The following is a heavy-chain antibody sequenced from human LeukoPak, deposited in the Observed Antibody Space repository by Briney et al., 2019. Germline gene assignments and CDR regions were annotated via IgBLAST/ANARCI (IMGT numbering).Heavy chain of an antibody. CDR2: ISYDGSNK. J-gene: IGHJ3*02. D-gene: IGHD3-9*01. Sequence: GGSLRLSCAASGFTFSSYGMHWVRQAPGKGLEWVAVISYDGSNKYYADSVKGRFTISRDNSKNTLYLQMNSLRAEDTAVYYCAKEGGARYFDWLLSPDAFDIWGQGTMVTVSS. CDR3: AKEGGARYFDWLLSPDAFDI. CDR1: GFTFSSYG. V-gene: IGHV3-30*18.